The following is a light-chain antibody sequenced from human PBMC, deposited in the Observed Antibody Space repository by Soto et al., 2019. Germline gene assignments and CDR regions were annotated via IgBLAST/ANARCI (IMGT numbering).Light chain of an antibody. CDR2: EVS. CDR1: SSDVGGYNY. CDR3: SSYAGSNNFVV. V-gene: IGLV2-8*01. J-gene: IGLJ1*01. Sequence: QSVLTQPPSASGSPGQSVTMSCTGTSSDVGGYNYVSWYQQHPGKAPKLMIYEVSKRPSGVPDRFSGSKSGNTAPLTVSGLQAEDEANYYCSSYAGSNNFVVFGTGTKVTVL.